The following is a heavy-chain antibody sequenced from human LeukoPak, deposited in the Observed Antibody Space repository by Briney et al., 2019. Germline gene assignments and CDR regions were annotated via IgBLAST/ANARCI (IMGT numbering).Heavy chain of an antibody. CDR2: INHSGST. J-gene: IGHJ4*02. Sequence: PSETLSLTCAVYGGSFSGYYWSWIRQPPGKGLEWIGEINHSGSTNYNPSLKSRVTISVDTSKNQFSLKLSSVTAADTAVYYCARGQGSDADYGDYHFDYWGQGTLVTVSS. V-gene: IGHV4-34*01. CDR1: GGSFSGYY. CDR3: ARGQGSDADYGDYHFDY. D-gene: IGHD4-17*01.